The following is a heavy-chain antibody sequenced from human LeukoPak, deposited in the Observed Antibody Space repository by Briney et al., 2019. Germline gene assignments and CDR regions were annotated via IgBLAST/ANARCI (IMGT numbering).Heavy chain of an antibody. D-gene: IGHD2-15*01. CDR3: ARGDGPEKGIVVVVAATNFDY. CDR1: GFTFSSYA. Sequence: GGSLRLSCAASGFTFSSYAMHWVRQAPGKGLEYVSAISSNGGSTYYANSVKGRFTISRDNSKNTLYLQMGSLRAEDMAVYYCARGDGPEKGIVVVVAATNFDYWGQGTLVTVSS. CDR2: ISSNGGST. J-gene: IGHJ4*02. V-gene: IGHV3-64*01.